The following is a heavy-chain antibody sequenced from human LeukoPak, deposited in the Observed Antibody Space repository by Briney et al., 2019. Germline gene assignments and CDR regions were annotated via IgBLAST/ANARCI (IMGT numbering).Heavy chain of an antibody. D-gene: IGHD3-22*01. CDR3: ASEEFLHEIGSRGYFVY. Sequence: SETLSLTCTVSGGSITGYYWNCSRQPARQGREWRGRVYSSGGVSYNPSLTSRAAMSVDTSKKQFSLKLISLKADNTAVYYCASEEFLHEIGSRGYFVYWGQGTLVPVSS. J-gene: IGHJ4*02. CDR2: VYSSGGV. V-gene: IGHV4-4*07. CDR1: GGSITGYY.